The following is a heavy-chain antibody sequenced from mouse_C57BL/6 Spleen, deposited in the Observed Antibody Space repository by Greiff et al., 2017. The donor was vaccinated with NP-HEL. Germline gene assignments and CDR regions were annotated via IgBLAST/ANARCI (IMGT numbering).Heavy chain of an antibody. V-gene: IGHV1-22*01. Sequence: VQLQQSGPELVKPGASVKMSCKASGYTFTDYNMHWVKQSHGKSLEWIGYINPNNGGTSYNQKFKGKAALTVNKSSSTAYMELRSLTSEDSAVYYCARTPLVGYFDVWGTGTTVTVSS. CDR1: GYTFTDYN. D-gene: IGHD1-1*02. J-gene: IGHJ1*03. CDR2: INPNNGGT. CDR3: ARTPLVGYFDV.